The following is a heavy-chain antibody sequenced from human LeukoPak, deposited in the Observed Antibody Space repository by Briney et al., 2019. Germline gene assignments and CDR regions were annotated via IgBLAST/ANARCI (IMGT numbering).Heavy chain of an antibody. CDR3: AKFLPTHIVVANYYFDY. J-gene: IGHJ4*02. D-gene: IGHD2-21*01. CDR2: ISGSGGST. CDR1: GFTFSNYA. Sequence: GGSLRLSCAASGFTFSNYAMTWVRQAPGKGLEWVSAISGSGGSTYYVDSVKGRFTISRDNSKNTLYLQMNSLRAEDTAVYYCAKFLPTHIVVANYYFDYWGQGTLVTVSS. V-gene: IGHV3-23*01.